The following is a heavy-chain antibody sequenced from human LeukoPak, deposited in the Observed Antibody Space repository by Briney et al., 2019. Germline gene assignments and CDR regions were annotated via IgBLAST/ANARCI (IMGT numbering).Heavy chain of an antibody. D-gene: IGHD1-26*01. Sequence: GGSLRLSCAASGFTFSNYWMSWVRQAPGKGLEWVANIKQDGSEKYYVDSVKGRFTISRDNDKNSLYVQMNSLRGEDTAVYYWAREERSPSFFDLWRQGT. CDR3: AREERSPSFFDL. CDR1: GFTFSNYW. CDR2: IKQDGSEK. V-gene: IGHV3-7*01. J-gene: IGHJ4*02.